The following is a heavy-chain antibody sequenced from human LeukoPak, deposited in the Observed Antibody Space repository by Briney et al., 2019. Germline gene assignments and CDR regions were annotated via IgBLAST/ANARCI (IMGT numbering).Heavy chain of an antibody. J-gene: IGHJ4*02. D-gene: IGHD2-2*01. Sequence: ASVKVSCKASGYTSTGYYMHWVRQAPGQGLEWMGRINPNSGGTNYAQKFQGRVTMTRDTSISTAYMELSRLRSDDTAVYYCARDPAPASTFDYWGQGTLVTVSS. V-gene: IGHV1-2*06. CDR1: GYTSTGYY. CDR3: ARDPAPASTFDY. CDR2: INPNSGGT.